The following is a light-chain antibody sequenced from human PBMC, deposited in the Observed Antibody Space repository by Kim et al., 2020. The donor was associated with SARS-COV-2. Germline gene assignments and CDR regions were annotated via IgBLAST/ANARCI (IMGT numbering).Light chain of an antibody. J-gene: IGKJ2*01. CDR1: QSINSH. V-gene: IGKV3-15*01. Sequence: VSPGERVSLFCRASQSINSHLAWYQMKPGQAPRLFVYGVSTRATGIPARFSGSGSATEFTLTISSLQSEDFAVYYCQQYNYWPYTFGQGTKVDIK. CDR3: QQYNYWPYT. CDR2: GVS.